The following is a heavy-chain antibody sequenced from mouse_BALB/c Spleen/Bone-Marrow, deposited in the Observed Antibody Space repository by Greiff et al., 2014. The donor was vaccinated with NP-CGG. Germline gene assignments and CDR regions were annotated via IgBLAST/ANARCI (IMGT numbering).Heavy chain of an antibody. CDR3: ARSPSMDY. CDR2: IWGGGIT. J-gene: IGHJ4*01. V-gene: IGHV2-2*02. CDR1: GFSLSYYG. Sequence: VQLQQSGPGLVQPSQSLSITCTVSGFSLSYYGVHWLRQSPGKGLEWLGVIWGGGITDYNASFISRLSISKDNSKSQVFFTMNSLQANDTAIYYCARSPSMDYWGPGTSVTVSS.